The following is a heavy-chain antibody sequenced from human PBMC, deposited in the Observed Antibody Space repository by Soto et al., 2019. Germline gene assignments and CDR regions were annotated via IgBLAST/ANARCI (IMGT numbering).Heavy chain of an antibody. D-gene: IGHD6-13*01. CDR3: ARAATGSGWYGVSDGFDI. J-gene: IGHJ3*02. V-gene: IGHV3-21*01. Sequence: PGGSLRLSCAASGFTFSFYSMNWVRQAPGKGLEWVSSISSSSSYIYYADSVKGRFTISRDNAKNSLYLQMNSLRAEDTAVYYCARAATGSGWYGVSDGFDIWGQGIMVTVSS. CDR1: GFTFSFYS. CDR2: ISSSSSYI.